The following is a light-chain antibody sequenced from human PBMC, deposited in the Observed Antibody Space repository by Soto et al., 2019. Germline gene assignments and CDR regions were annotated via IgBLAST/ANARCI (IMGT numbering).Light chain of an antibody. J-gene: IGKJ5*01. Sequence: SHFTHYTSFLSSSLGDIVTITCRASQGISSFLAWYQQKPGKAPNLLMYAASTLQSGVPSRFSGGESGTEYTLTISSLQPEDSATYYCQQLYIFPLTFGQGTRLEIK. CDR1: QGISSF. CDR2: AAS. CDR3: QQLYIFPLT. V-gene: IGKV1-9*01.